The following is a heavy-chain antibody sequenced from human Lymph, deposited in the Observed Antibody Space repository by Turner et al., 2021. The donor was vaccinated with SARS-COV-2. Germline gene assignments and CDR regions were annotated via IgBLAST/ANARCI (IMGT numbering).Heavy chain of an antibody. CDR2: ISGDGGST. D-gene: IGHD5-12*01. Sequence: EVQLVESGGGVVQPGGSPRISCAASGCTFDDYAMPWVRTAPGKGLEWVSLISGDGGSTYYADSVKGRFTISRDDSKNSLYLQINSLRTEDTALYYCAKEGLSGRRLQFVPYFAYWGQGTLVSVSS. J-gene: IGHJ4*02. CDR1: GCTFDDYA. CDR3: AKEGLSGRRLQFVPYFAY. V-gene: IGHV3-43*02.